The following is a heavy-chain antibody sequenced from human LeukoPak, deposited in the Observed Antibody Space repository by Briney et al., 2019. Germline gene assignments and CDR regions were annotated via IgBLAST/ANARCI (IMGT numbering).Heavy chain of an antibody. CDR2: ISSSGITI. CDR1: GFTFRSYE. J-gene: IGHJ6*02. Sequence: GGSLRLSCAASGFTFRSYEMNWVRQAPGKGLEWVSFISSSGITIFYADSVKGRFTISRDNSKNTLYLQMNSLRAEDTAVYYCAKGVGNSSWSLMFYYYYYGMDAWGQGTTVTVSS. CDR3: AKGVGNSSWSLMFYYYYYGMDA. D-gene: IGHD6-13*01. V-gene: IGHV3-48*03.